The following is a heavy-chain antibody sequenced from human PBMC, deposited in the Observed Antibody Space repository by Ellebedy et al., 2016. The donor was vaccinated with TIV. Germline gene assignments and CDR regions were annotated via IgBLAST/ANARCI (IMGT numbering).Heavy chain of an antibody. V-gene: IGHV4-59*01. Sequence: MPSETLSLTCTVSGGSISSYYWSWIRQPPGKGLEWIGYIHYSGTTNYNPSLKSRVTISVDKSKNQFSLQLSSVTAADTAVYYCARGYGGYVALFEYWGLGTLVTVSS. CDR1: GGSISSYY. CDR3: ARGYGGYVALFEY. D-gene: IGHD5-12*01. J-gene: IGHJ4*02. CDR2: IHYSGTT.